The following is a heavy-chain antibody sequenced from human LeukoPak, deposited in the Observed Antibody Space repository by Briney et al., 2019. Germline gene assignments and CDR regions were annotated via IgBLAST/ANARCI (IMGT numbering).Heavy chain of an antibody. CDR3: ARDPLPPGYCSSTSCLDY. D-gene: IGHD2-2*01. V-gene: IGHV1-69*04. Sequence: GASVKVSCKASGGTFISYTISWVRQAPGQGREWMGRIIPILGIANYAQKFQGRVTITADKDTSTDYMELSSLRSEDTAVYYCARDPLPPGYCSSTSCLDYWGQGTLVTVSS. CDR2: IIPILGIA. CDR1: GGTFISYT. J-gene: IGHJ4*02.